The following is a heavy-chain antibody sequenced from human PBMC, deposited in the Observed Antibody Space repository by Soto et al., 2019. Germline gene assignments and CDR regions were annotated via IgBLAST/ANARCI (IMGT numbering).Heavy chain of an antibody. V-gene: IGHV4-30-4*01. D-gene: IGHD2-8*01. CDR2: IFDSGST. Sequence: QVQLQESGPGLVKPSETLSLTCTVSGGSISGGVHSWSWIRQPPGKCLEWIGHIFDSGSTYYNPSLKSRHTISVDTSKNQFSLRLSAVTAADTAVYYCAREIMPLTNDWYFDLWGRGTLVTVSS. CDR3: AREIMPLTNDWYFDL. J-gene: IGHJ2*01. CDR1: GGSISGGVHS.